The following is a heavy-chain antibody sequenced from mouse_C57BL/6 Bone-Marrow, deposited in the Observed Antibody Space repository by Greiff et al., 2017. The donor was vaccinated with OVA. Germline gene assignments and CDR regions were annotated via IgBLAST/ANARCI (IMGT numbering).Heavy chain of an antibody. CDR2: IYPGDGDT. V-gene: IGHV1-80*01. Sequence: QVQLQQSGAELVKPGASVKISCKASGYAFSSYWMNWVKQRPGKGLEWIGQIYPGDGDTNYNGKFKGKATLTADKSSSTAYMQLSSLTSEDSAVYFCARGGYYDYDVEAMDYWGQGTSVTVSS. J-gene: IGHJ4*01. CDR1: GYAFSSYW. CDR3: ARGGYYDYDVEAMDY. D-gene: IGHD2-4*01.